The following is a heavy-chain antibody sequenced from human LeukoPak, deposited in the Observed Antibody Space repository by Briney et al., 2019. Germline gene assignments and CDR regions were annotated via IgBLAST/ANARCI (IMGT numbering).Heavy chain of an antibody. V-gene: IGHV4-39*01. J-gene: IGHJ3*02. CDR3: ARGRCPDI. CDR1: GGSISSSSYY. D-gene: IGHD4-17*01. Sequence: SETLSLTCTVSGGSISSSSYYWGWIRQPPGKGLEWIGSIYYSGSTYYNPSLKSRVTISVDTSKNQFSLKLSSVTAADTAVYYCARGRCPDIWGQGTMVTVSS. CDR2: IYYSGST.